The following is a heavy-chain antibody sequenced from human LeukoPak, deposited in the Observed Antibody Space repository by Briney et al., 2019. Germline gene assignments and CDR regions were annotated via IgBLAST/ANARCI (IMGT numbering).Heavy chain of an antibody. CDR2: INTGSTYM. V-gene: IGHV3-21*01. D-gene: IGHD1-1*01. CDR3: ARVEATTGRNYHCHYMDV. Sequence: GGSLRLSCAASGFYFSGYSMNWVRQAPGKGLEWVSSINTGSTYMYYADSVKGRFTISRDNAKNSLHLQMYSLRAEDTAVYFCARVEATTGRNYHCHYMDVWGKGTTVTVSS. J-gene: IGHJ6*03. CDR1: GFYFSGYS.